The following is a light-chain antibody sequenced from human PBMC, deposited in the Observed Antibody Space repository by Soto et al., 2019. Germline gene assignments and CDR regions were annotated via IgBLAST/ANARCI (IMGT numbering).Light chain of an antibody. Sequence: QSDLTQPASVSGSPGQSITISCTGTSSDVGSYNLVSWYQQHPGKAPKLMIYEGSKRPSGVSNRFSGSKSGNTASLTISGIQAEDEADYYCCSYAGSSTLYVDGTGTKVTVL. CDR2: EGS. CDR3: CSYAGSSTLYV. V-gene: IGLV2-23*01. CDR1: SSDVGSYNL. J-gene: IGLJ1*01.